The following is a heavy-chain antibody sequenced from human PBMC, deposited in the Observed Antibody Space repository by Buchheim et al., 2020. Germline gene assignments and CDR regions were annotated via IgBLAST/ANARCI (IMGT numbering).Heavy chain of an antibody. D-gene: IGHD3-22*01. CDR1: ELTFDVYA. V-gene: IGHV3-23*01. CDR2: ISETGETT. CDR3: GKAFSLTFTGTQNYFENGDPDY. Sequence: DVQVLESGGNLVQPGGSLRLSCKTAELTFDVYAMIWVRQAPGRGLEWVSSISETGETTFYADSVRGRFTISRDNSRKTLYLQMNSLRAEDTALYYCGKAFSLTFTGTQNYFENGDPDYWGQGTL. J-gene: IGHJ4*02.